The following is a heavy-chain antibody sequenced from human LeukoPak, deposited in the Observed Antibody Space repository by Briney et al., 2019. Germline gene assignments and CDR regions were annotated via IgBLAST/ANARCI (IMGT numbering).Heavy chain of an antibody. J-gene: IGHJ4*02. CDR3: ARAPTVLVGYCSSSSCQADY. V-gene: IGHV3-53*01. Sequence: PGGSLRLSCATSGFIVSGNYMSWVRQAPGKGLEWVSVIYSGGNTYYADSVKGRFTISRDSSKNTVYLQMNSLRAEDTAVYYCARAPTVLVGYCSSSSCQADYWGQGTLVTVSS. CDR2: IYSGGNT. CDR1: GFIVSGNY. D-gene: IGHD2-2*01.